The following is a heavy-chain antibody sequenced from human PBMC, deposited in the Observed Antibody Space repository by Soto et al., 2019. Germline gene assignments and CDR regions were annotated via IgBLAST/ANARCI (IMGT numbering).Heavy chain of an antibody. Sequence: SGPTLVNRTQTLTLTCTFSGFSLSTSGVGVGWIRQPPGKALEWLALIYWNDDKRYSPSLKSRLTITKDTSKTQALLTITNMDPQDTAPYYCAHTRDSSSWLSLGYYAYGMDVWGQGTTVTVSS. J-gene: IGHJ6*02. V-gene: IGHV2-5*01. CDR2: IYWNDDK. CDR3: AHTRDSSSWLSLGYYAYGMDV. D-gene: IGHD6-13*01. CDR1: GFSLSTSGVG.